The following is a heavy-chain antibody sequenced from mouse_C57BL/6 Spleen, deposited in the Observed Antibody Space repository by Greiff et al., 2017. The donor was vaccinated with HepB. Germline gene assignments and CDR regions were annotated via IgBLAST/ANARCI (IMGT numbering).Heavy chain of an antibody. J-gene: IGHJ4*01. CDR1: GYAFSSSW. D-gene: IGHD2-3*01. Sequence: QVQLQQSGPELVKPGASVKISCKASGYAFSSSWMNWVKQRPGKGLEWIGRIYPGDGDTNYNGKFKGKATLTADKSSSTAYMQLSSLTSEDSAVYFCARESDGYYAMDYWGQGTSVTVSS. CDR2: IYPGDGDT. CDR3: ARESDGYYAMDY. V-gene: IGHV1-82*01.